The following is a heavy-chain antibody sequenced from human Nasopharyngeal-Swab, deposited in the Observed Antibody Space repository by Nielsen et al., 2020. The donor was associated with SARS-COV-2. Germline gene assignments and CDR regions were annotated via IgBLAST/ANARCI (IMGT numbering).Heavy chain of an antibody. Sequence: SEPLSLTCAVSGGSISSGGYSWSWIRQPPGKGLEWIGYIYHSGSTYYNPSLKSRVAISVDRSKNQFSLKLSSVTAADTAVYYCARVSRYSSSWQYYYVMDVWGQGTTVTVSS. CDR1: GGSISSGGYS. CDR3: ARVSRYSSSWQYYYVMDV. CDR2: IYHSGST. V-gene: IGHV4-30-2*01. D-gene: IGHD6-13*01. J-gene: IGHJ6*02.